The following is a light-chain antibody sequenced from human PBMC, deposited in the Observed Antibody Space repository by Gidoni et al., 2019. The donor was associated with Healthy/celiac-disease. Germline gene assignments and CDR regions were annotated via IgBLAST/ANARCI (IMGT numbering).Light chain of an antibody. J-gene: IGLJ3*02. CDR3: QSYDSSLSWV. Sequence: QSVLTQPPSVSGAPGQRVTISCTGSSSNIGAGYDVHWYQQLPGTAPKLLIYGNSNRPSGVPDPFSGSKSGTSASLALTGLQAEDEADYYCQSYDSSLSWVFGGGTKLTVL. CDR2: GNS. CDR1: SSNIGAGYD. V-gene: IGLV1-40*01.